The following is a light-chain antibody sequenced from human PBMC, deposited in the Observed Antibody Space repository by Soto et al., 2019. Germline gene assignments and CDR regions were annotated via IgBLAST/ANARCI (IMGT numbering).Light chain of an antibody. J-gene: IGKJ1*01. CDR1: HSVSSSY. Sequence: EIVLTQSPGTLSLSPGERATLSCRASHSVSSSYLAWYQQKPGQAPRLLIYDASSRATGIPDRFSGSGSGTDFTLTISRLEPEEFAVYYCQQYGSSTWTFGQGTKVEIK. CDR3: QQYGSSTWT. CDR2: DAS. V-gene: IGKV3-20*01.